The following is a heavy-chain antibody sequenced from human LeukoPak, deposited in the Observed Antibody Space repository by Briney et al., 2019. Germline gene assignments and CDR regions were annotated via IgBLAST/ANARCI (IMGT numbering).Heavy chain of an antibody. CDR3: TTAPHDYYHYIDV. V-gene: IGHV3-15*01. Sequence: GGSLRLSCAASGFTVSSNYMSWVRQAPGKGLEWVGRVKSNTDGATTDYGAPIKSRFTISRDDSKNTLYLQMNSLKTEDTAVYYCTTAPHDYYHYIDVWGKGTTVTVSS. J-gene: IGHJ6*03. CDR1: GFTVSSNY. CDR2: VKSNTDGATT.